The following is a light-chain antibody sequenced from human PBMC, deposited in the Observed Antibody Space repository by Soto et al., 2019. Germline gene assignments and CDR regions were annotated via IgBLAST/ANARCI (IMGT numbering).Light chain of an antibody. CDR1: QAVASRY. CDR2: DAV. CDR3: QQYGTPPPT. V-gene: IGKV3-20*01. J-gene: IGKJ4*01. Sequence: IALTQFPGTLSLSPGERATLSCRASQAVASRYLAWYQQRPGQPPRLLIYDAVNRDTGIPERLSGSGIGTDFTLTISRLEPEDFAVYHCQQYGTPPPTFGGGTKVEIK.